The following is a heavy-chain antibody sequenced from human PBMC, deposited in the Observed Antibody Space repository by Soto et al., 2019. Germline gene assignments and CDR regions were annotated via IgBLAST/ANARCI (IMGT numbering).Heavy chain of an antibody. CDR1: GGSISSGGYS. Sequence: SETLSLTCAVSGGSISSGGYSWSWIRQPPGKGLEWIGYIYHSGSTYYNQSLKSRVTISVDRSKNQFYLNLSSVTAADTAVYYCARVPSPWGQGTLVTVSS. CDR2: IYHSGST. J-gene: IGHJ5*02. V-gene: IGHV4-30-2*01. CDR3: ARVPSP.